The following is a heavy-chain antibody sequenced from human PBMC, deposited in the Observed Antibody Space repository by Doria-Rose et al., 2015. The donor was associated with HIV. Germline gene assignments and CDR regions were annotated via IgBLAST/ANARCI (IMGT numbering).Heavy chain of an antibody. V-gene: IGHV2-26*01. CDR1: GVSLSSPGMG. CDR3: ARIKSSRWYHKYYFDF. Sequence: SGPVLVKPTETLTLTCTVSGVSLSSPGMGVSWIRQPPGKALEWLANNFSDDERSYKTSLKSRLTIPRGTSKSQVVLTMTDMDPVDTAAYYCARIKSSRWYHKYYFDFWGQGTLVIVSA. J-gene: IGHJ4*02. D-gene: IGHD6-13*01. CDR2: NFSDDER.